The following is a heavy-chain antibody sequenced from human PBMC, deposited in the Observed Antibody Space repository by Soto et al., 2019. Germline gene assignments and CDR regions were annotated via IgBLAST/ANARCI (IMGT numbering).Heavy chain of an antibody. CDR3: AKSGLYYYDSSGYYDY. CDR2: ISASGGST. D-gene: IGHD3-22*01. Sequence: PEGSLRLSCAASGFTFSRYAMSWVRQAPGKGLEWVSAISASGGSTYDADSVKGRFTISRDNSKNTLYLQMNSLRAEDTAVYYCAKSGLYYYDSSGYYDYWGQGTLVTVSS. CDR1: GFTFSRYA. V-gene: IGHV3-23*01. J-gene: IGHJ4*02.